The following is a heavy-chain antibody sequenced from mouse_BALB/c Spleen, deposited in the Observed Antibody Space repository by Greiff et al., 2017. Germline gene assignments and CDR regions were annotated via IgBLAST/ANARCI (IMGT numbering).Heavy chain of an antibody. CDR1: GFTFSSYG. Sequence: EVQRVESGGELVKPGGSLKLSCAASGFTFSSYGMSWVRQTPDKRLEWVATISSGGSYTYYPDSVKGRFTISRDNAKNTLYLQMSSLKSEDTAMYYCARDGYGYKKLNYWGQGTTLAVAT. D-gene: IGHD1-2*01. J-gene: IGHJ2*01. CDR3: ARDGYGYKKLNY. V-gene: IGHV5-6*01. CDR2: ISSGGSYT.